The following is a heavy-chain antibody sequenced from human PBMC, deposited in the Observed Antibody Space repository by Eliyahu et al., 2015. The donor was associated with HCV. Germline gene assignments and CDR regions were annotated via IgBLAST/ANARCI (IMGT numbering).Heavy chain of an antibody. CDR2: ISYDGSNK. Sequence: QVQLVESGGGVVQPGRSLXLSCAASGFTFSSXAMHWVRQAPGKGLEWVAVISYDGSNKYYADSVKGRFTISRDNSKNTLYLQMNSLRAEDTAVYYCARTGYSSSWWRLDPWGQGTLVTVSS. CDR3: ARTGYSSSWWRLDP. D-gene: IGHD6-13*01. V-gene: IGHV3-30-3*01. CDR1: GFTFSSXA. J-gene: IGHJ5*02.